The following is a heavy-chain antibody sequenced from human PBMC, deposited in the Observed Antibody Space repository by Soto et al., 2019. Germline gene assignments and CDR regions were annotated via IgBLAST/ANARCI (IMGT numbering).Heavy chain of an antibody. CDR1: GGTFSNDI. CDR2: IIPLIDTT. Sequence: QVQLVQSGAEVKKPGSSVKVSCKTSGGTFSNDIITWVRQAPGQGLEWMGRIIPLIDTTNYAQKFQGRVTITADKSTGTAYMELNSLRSEDTAVYYCVRDSPIGSTFSGYDGIEYWGQGNLVNVSS. J-gene: IGHJ4*02. CDR3: VRDSPIGSTFSGYDGIEY. D-gene: IGHD5-12*01. V-gene: IGHV1-69*08.